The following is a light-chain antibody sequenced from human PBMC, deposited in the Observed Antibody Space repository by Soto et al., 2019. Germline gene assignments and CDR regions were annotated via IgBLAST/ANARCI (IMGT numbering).Light chain of an antibody. CDR3: QQYDFWYT. CDR2: GAS. V-gene: IGKV3D-15*01. Sequence: EIVMTQSPATLSVSPGERATLSCRAIQRVSTNLGCSQHRPCQAPRLLIYGASTRATGIPARFSGSVSGTEFSLSTSSLKSEDFELYYWQQYDFWYTLGQGTKLAIK. CDR1: QRVSTN. J-gene: IGKJ2*01.